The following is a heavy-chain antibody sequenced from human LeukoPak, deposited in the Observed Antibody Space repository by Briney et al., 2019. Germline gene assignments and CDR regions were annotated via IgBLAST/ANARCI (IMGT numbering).Heavy chain of an antibody. CDR3: ARVYYSNSYDYWYFDL. CDR1: GASIGHFY. V-gene: IGHV4-59*01. Sequence: NASETLSLTCTVSGASIGHFYWTWIRQSPGKGLEWIGFIYYSGSTNYNPSLQSRVTISVDTSTNQFSLKLNSVTAADTAVYYCARVYYSNSYDYWYFDLWGRGTLVTVSS. D-gene: IGHD6-13*01. CDR2: IYYSGST. J-gene: IGHJ2*01.